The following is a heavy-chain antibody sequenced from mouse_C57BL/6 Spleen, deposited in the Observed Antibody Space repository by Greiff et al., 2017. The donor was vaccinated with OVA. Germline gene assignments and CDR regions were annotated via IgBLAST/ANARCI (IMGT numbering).Heavy chain of an antibody. J-gene: IGHJ2*01. CDR3: ARSPITTVVFDY. CDR2: IDPSDSET. CDR1: GYTFTSCW. V-gene: IGHV1-52*01. D-gene: IGHD1-1*01. Sequence: QVQLKQPGAELVRPGSSVKLSCKASGYTFTSCWMHWVKQRPIQGLEWIGNIDPSDSETHYNQKFKDKATLTVDKSSSTAYMQLSSLTSEDSAVYYCARSPITTVVFDYWGQGTTLTVSS.